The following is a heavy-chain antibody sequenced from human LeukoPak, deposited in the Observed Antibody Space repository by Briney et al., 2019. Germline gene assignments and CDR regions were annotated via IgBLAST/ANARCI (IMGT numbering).Heavy chain of an antibody. CDR1: GGSFSGYY. J-gene: IGHJ5*02. D-gene: IGHD3-22*01. Sequence: SETLSLTCAVYGGSFSGYYWSWIRQPPGKGLEWIGEINHSGSTKYNPSLKSRVTMSVDTSENQFSLKLSSVTAADTAVYYCARDSPTYYYDSSGYHNWFDPWGQGTLVTVSS. CDR3: ARDSPTYYYDSSGYHNWFDP. V-gene: IGHV4-34*01. CDR2: INHSGST.